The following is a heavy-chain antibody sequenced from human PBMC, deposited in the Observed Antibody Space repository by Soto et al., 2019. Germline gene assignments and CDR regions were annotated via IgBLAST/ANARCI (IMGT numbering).Heavy chain of an antibody. D-gene: IGHD2-15*01. Sequence: ASVKVSFKASGDTFNSNAIHWVRQAPGQRLEWMGWINAANGNTKYSQKFQGRVTITRDTSASTAYMELSSLRSEDTAVYFCARILGYCSSSSCFPYHGMDVWGQGTTVTVSS. V-gene: IGHV1-3*01. CDR2: INAANGNT. J-gene: IGHJ6*02. CDR1: GDTFNSNA. CDR3: ARILGYCSSSSCFPYHGMDV.